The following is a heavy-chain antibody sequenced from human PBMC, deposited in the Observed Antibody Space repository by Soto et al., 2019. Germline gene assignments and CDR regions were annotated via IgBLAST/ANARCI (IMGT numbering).Heavy chain of an antibody. CDR1: GGTFSSYA. V-gene: IGHV1-69*01. D-gene: IGHD6-13*01. J-gene: IGHJ5*02. Sequence: QVQLVQSGAEVKKPGSSVKVSCKASGGTFSSYAISWVRQAPGQGLEWMGGIIPIFGTANYAQKFQGRVRITADESKSTADVALSGLRYEDSGVYYCARSPYSCRANNWFDPLGQGTLVTVSS. CDR3: ARSPYSCRANNWFDP. CDR2: IIPIFGTA.